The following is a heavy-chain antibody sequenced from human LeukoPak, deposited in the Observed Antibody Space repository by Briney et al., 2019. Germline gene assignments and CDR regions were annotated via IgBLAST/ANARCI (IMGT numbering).Heavy chain of an antibody. Sequence: PGGSPRLSCAASGFTFNNYAMGWVRQMPGKGLEWMAIIDPGDTDTTKYSPSFEGHVTISVDTSVSTAYLHWSSLRASDTALYYCARHRGWNDDDAFDIWGQGTMVTVSS. D-gene: IGHD1-1*01. V-gene: IGHV5-51*01. CDR2: IDPGDTDT. J-gene: IGHJ3*02. CDR1: GFTFNNYA. CDR3: ARHRGWNDDDAFDI.